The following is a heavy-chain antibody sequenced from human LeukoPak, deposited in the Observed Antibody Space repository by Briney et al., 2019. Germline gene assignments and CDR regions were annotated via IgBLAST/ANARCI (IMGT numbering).Heavy chain of an antibody. CDR2: INHSGST. CDR3: ARHDHISGTPKYGFDY. V-gene: IGHV4-39*01. Sequence: PSETLSLTCTVSGGSISSSSYYWGWIRQPPGKGLEWIGEINHSGSTNYNPSLKSRVTISVDTSKNQFSLKLSSVTAADTAVFYCARHDHISGTPKYGFDYWGQGTLVTVSS. D-gene: IGHD1-20*01. J-gene: IGHJ4*02. CDR1: GGSISSSSYY.